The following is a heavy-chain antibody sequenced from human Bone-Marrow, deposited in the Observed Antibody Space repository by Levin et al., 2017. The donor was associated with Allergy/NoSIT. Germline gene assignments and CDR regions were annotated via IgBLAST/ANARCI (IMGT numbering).Heavy chain of an antibody. CDR1: GYTFTSYA. J-gene: IGHJ6*02. D-gene: IGHD3-10*01. CDR3: ARDLAGSSGGELSAPVYYYYGMDV. CDR2: INAGNGNT. Sequence: ASVKVSCKASGYTFTSYAMHWVRQAPGQRLEWMGWINAGNGNTKYSQKFQGRVTITRDTSASTAYMELSSLRSEDTAVYYCARDLAGSSGGELSAPVYYYYGMDVWGQGTTVTVSS. V-gene: IGHV1-3*01.